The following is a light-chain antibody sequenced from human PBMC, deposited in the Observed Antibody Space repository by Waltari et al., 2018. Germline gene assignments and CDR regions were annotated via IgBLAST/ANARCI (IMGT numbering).Light chain of an antibody. V-gene: IGKV1-12*01. CDR2: GAS. CDR1: QDIKCW. J-gene: IGKJ4*01. CDR3: QQADSSPVT. Sequence: DIQMTQSPSSVSASVGDRVPIACRASQDIKCWLGWYQQKPGRAPKLLIDGASNLNPGVPSRFSGSGSGTHFTLTISNLQPDDFASYFCQQADSSPVTFGGGTKVDMK.